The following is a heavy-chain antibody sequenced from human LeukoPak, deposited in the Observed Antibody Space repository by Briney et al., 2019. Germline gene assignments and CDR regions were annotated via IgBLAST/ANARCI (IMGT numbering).Heavy chain of an antibody. CDR3: ARVYCSTTSCHYYFDY. CDR1: GYTFTNYA. V-gene: IGHV1-3*01. Sequence: EASVKVSCKDSGYTFTNYAMHWVRQAPGQRPEWMGWINAGNGDTKYSQKFQGRVTITRDTSASTAYMELSSLRSEDSAVYYCARVYCSTTSCHYYFDYWGQGTLVTVSS. CDR2: INAGNGDT. D-gene: IGHD2-2*01. J-gene: IGHJ4*02.